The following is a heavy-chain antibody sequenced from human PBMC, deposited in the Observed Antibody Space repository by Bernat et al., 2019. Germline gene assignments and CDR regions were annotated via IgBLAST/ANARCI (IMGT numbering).Heavy chain of an antibody. Sequence: EVQLVESGGGLVKPGGSLRLSCAASGFTFSNAWMSWVRQAPGKGLEWVGRIKRKTDGGTTDYAAPLKGRFTISRDDSKNTLYLQMNSLKTEDTAVYYCTTVWIWGSYRPLTPGYWGQGTLVTVSS. D-gene: IGHD3-16*02. CDR1: GFTFSNAW. V-gene: IGHV3-15*01. CDR2: IKRKTDGGTT. CDR3: TTVWIWGSYRPLTPGY. J-gene: IGHJ4*02.